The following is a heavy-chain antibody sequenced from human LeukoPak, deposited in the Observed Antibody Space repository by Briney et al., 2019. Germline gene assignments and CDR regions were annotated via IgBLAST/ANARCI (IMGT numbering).Heavy chain of an antibody. CDR1: GYTFTSYA. CDR3: ARVGHLPGPRLKVYGSGSSVAWFDP. CDR2: INTNTVNP. V-gene: IGHV7-4-1*02. D-gene: IGHD3-10*01. Sequence: ASVKVSCKASGYTFTSYAMNWVRQAPGQGLEWMGWINTNTVNPTYAQGFTGRFVFSLDTSVSTAYLQISSLKAEDTAVYYCARVGHLPGPRLKVYGSGSSVAWFDPWGQGTLVTVSS. J-gene: IGHJ5*02.